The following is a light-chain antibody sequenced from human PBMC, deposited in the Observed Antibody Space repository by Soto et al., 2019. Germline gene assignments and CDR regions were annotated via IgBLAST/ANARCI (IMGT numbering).Light chain of an antibody. V-gene: IGKV3-20*01. CDR2: GPP. Sequence: VLTQSPATLSLSPGERATLSCRASQTLRRTYTPWYQQKPGQAPRVLIHGPPKRATGIPDRFSGSGSGTDFTLTISRLEPEDFAVYYCHQYDNAPQTYGQGTKVDI. CDR1: QTLRRTY. J-gene: IGKJ2*01. CDR3: HQYDNAPQT.